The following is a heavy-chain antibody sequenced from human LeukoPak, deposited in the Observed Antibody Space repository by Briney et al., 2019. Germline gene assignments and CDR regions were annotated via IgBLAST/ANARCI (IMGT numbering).Heavy chain of an antibody. D-gene: IGHD6-19*01. CDR3: PRQSYASGWNPFDY. V-gene: IGHV3-23*01. Sequence: GGSLRLTCAASGFTFSNYAMSWVRQAPGKGLEWVSTISGGGITTYYADSAKGRFTISRDNSKNTMFLQMNSLRADDTAVYYCPRQSYASGWNPFDYWGQGILVTVSS. J-gene: IGHJ4*02. CDR1: GFTFSNYA. CDR2: ISGGGITT.